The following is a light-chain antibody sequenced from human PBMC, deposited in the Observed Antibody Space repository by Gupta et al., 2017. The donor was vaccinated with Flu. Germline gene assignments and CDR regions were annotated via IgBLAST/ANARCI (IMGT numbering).Light chain of an antibody. CDR3: SSYTSSSTLDVV. J-gene: IGLJ2*01. Sequence: QSALPPPASVSGSPGQSITISCTGTSSDVGGYNYVSWYQQHPGKAPKLMIYEVSNRPSGVSNRFSGSKSGNTAFLTISGLQAEDEADYYCSSYTSSSTLDVVFGGGTKLTVL. CDR2: EVS. CDR1: SSDVGGYNY. V-gene: IGLV2-14*01.